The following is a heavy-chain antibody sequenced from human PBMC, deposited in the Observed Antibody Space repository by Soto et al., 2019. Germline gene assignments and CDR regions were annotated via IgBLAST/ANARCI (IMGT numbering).Heavy chain of an antibody. CDR2: IYTTGST. D-gene: IGHD3-22*01. CDR1: GGSISTYF. CDR3: AREGGYFDSSGSGVYHYHGVDV. V-gene: IGHV4-4*07. J-gene: IGHJ6*02. Sequence: ETLSLTCNVSGGSISTYFWSWIRQPAGGGLEWIGRIYTTGSTNYNPSLKSRVTMSLDTSRNQFSLKLSSVTAADTAVYYCAREGGYFDSSGSGVYHYHGVDVWGQGTTVTVSS.